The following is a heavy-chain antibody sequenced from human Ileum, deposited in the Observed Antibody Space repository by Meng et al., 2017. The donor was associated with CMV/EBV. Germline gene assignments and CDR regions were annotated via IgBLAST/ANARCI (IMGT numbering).Heavy chain of an antibody. CDR2: INDDGSTT. D-gene: IGHD6-19*01. CDR1: GFTFSNYW. CDR3: ARGGSGWYYGDY. Sequence: GESLKISCVVSGFTFSNYWMQWVRQAPGKGLEGISRINDDGSTTVYADSVKGRFTISRDNAKNTLYLQMNSLRGDDTAVYYCARGGSGWYYGDYWGQGTLVTVSS. V-gene: IGHV3-74*01. J-gene: IGHJ4*02.